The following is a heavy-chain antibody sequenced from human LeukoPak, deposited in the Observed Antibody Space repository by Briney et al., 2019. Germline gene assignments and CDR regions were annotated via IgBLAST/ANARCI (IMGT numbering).Heavy chain of an antibody. D-gene: IGHD2-15*01. CDR2: IRYDGSNK. CDR1: GFTFSSYG. V-gene: IGHV3-30*02. Sequence: PWGSLRLSCAASGFTFSSYGMHWVRQAPGKRLEWVAFIRYDGSNKYYADSVKGRFTISRDNSKNTLYLQMNSLRAEDTAVYYCAKDSCSGGSCYYFDYWGQGTLVTVSS. CDR3: AKDSCSGGSCYYFDY. J-gene: IGHJ4*02.